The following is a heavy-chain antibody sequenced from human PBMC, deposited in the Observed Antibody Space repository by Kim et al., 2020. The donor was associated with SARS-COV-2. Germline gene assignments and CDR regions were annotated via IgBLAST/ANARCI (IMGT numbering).Heavy chain of an antibody. CDR1: GGSISSSSYY. V-gene: IGHV4-39*01. J-gene: IGHJ4*02. CDR2: IYYSGST. CDR3: ARQYGGYAADY. D-gene: IGHD5-12*01. Sequence: SETLSLTCTVSGGSISSSSYYWGWIRQPPGKGLEWIGSIYYSGSTYYNPSLKSRVTISVDTSKNQFSLKLSSVTAADTAVYYCARQYGGYAADYWGQGTLVTVSS.